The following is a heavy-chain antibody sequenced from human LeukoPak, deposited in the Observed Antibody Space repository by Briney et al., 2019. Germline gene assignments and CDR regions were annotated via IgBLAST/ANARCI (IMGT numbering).Heavy chain of an antibody. CDR1: GLAFSAYK. D-gene: IGHD2-15*01. V-gene: IGHV3-74*01. CDR2: ISTDGYTT. J-gene: IGHJ4*02. CDR3: VVGGSPGY. Sequence: GGSLRLSCAASGLAFSAYKMHWVRQAPRKGLVWVSRISTDGYTTDYADFVQGRFTASRDNTKNTWSLEMNSLRAEDTAVYYCVVGGSPGYWGRGTLVTVSS.